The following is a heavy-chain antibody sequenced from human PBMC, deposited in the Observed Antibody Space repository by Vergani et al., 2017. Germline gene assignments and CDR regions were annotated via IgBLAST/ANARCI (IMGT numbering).Heavy chain of an antibody. V-gene: IGHV3-11*01. CDR3: VRGFGELFYYFDY. Sequence: VQLVESGGGLVQPGGSLRLSCAASGFTVSSNYMSWVRQAPGKGLEWVSYISSSGSTIYYADSVKGRFTISRDNAKNSLYLQMNSLRAEDTAVYYCVRGFGELFYYFDYWGQGTLVTVSS. J-gene: IGHJ4*02. CDR1: GFTVSSNY. D-gene: IGHD3-10*01. CDR2: ISSSGSTI.